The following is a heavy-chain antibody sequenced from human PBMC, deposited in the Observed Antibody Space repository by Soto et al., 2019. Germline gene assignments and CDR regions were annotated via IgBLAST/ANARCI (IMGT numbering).Heavy chain of an antibody. CDR3: ARGGYGRQRGAVDI. Sequence: QVQLQESGPGLVKPSETLSLTCTVSGGSINSYYWSWIRQSPGKGLEWIGYIYYSGSTKYNPSLKSRVTISVDTSKNQFSLGLSSVTAADTAVYYCARGGYGRQRGAVDIWGQGTKVAVS. D-gene: IGHD5-12*01. CDR1: GGSINSYY. CDR2: IYYSGST. J-gene: IGHJ3*02. V-gene: IGHV4-59*01.